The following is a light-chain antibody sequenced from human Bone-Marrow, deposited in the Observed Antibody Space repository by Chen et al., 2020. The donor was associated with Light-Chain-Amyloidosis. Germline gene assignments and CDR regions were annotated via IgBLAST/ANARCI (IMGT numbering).Light chain of an antibody. Sequence: EIVLTQSPATLSLSPGERATLSCRASQSVSNYLAWYQQRPGQAPRLLIYDTSNRSPGIPARFSGRGSGTDFTLTLSSQQPDDYAIYYCQQRQAWPIPFGGGTNVEIK. CDR2: DTS. J-gene: IGKJ4*01. CDR1: QSVSNY. V-gene: IGKV3-11*01. CDR3: QQRQAWPIP.